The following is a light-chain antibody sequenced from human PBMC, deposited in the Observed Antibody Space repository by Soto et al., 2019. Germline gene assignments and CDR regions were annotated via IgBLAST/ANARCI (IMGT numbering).Light chain of an antibody. CDR2: EVS. CDR1: RSDVDPYNY. V-gene: IGLV2-14*01. CDR3: SSYTTSGSLVV. Sequence: QSVLTQPASVSGSLGQSITISCTGTRSDVDPYNYVSWYQQHPGKAPKLIISEVSYRPSGVSDRFSGSKSGNTASLTISGLQAEDEADYYCSSYTTSGSLVVFGGGTKLTVL. J-gene: IGLJ2*01.